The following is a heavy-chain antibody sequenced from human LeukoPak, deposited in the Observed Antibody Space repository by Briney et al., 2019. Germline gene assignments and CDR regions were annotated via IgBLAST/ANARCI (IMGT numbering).Heavy chain of an antibody. Sequence: SETLSLTCTVSGGSISSGTYYWRWIRQPAGKGLEWIVRIYTSGSTNYNPSRKSRVTISVDTSKNQFSLKLSSVTAADTAVYYCARGEPLGWVFGVPYYYMDVWGKGTTVTVSS. CDR2: IYTSGST. V-gene: IGHV4-61*02. D-gene: IGHD3-3*01. CDR3: ARGEPLGWVFGVPYYYMDV. J-gene: IGHJ6*03. CDR1: GGSISSGTYY.